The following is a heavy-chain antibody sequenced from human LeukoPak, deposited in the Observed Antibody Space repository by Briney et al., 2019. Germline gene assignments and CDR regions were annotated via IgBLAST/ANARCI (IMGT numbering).Heavy chain of an antibody. Sequence: SSETLSLTCTVSGGSISSYYWSWIRRPPGKGLERIGYIYYSGSTNYNPSLKSRVTISVDTSKNQFSLKLSSVTAADTAVYYCARGAAAIPDFDYWGQGTLVTVSS. J-gene: IGHJ4*02. CDR2: IYYSGST. V-gene: IGHV4-59*01. CDR3: ARGAAAIPDFDY. D-gene: IGHD2-2*02. CDR1: GGSISSYY.